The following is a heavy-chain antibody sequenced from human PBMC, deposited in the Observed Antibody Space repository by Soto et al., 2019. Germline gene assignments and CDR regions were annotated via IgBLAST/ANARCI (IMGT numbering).Heavy chain of an antibody. V-gene: IGHV1-2*02. CDR3: AVINTD. CDR2: INPKSGGT. Sequence: ASVNVSCKASGYTFTDFDMHWVRQAPGQGLEWMGCINPKSGGTKYAQKFQGRVTVTRDTSITTAYMELSGLTSDDTAVYYCAVINTDWGQGTLVTVSS. J-gene: IGHJ4*02. CDR1: GYTFTDFD. D-gene: IGHD3-22*01.